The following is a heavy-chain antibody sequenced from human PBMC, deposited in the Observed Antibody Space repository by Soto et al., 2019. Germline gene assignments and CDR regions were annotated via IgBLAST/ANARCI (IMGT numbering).Heavy chain of an antibody. J-gene: IGHJ3*02. D-gene: IGHD5-12*01. Sequence: EVQLVESGGGLVKPGGSLRLSCAASGFTFSNAWMSWVRQAPGKGLEWVGRIKSKTDGVTTDYAAPVKGRFTISRDESKNTLYLQMSSLKTEDTAVYYCTTDKFKWLRSIGAFDIWGQGTMVTVSS. CDR3: TTDKFKWLRSIGAFDI. V-gene: IGHV3-15*01. CDR2: IKSKTDGVTT. CDR1: GFTFSNAW.